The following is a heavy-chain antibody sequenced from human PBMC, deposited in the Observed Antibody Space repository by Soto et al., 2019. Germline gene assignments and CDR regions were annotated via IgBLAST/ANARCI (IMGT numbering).Heavy chain of an antibody. CDR1: GFTFSSYW. CDR2: IKQDGSEK. Sequence: EVQLVESGGGLVQPGGSLRLSCAASGFTFSSYWMSWVRQAPGKGLEWVANIKQDGSEKYYVDSVKGRFTISRDNAKNSLYLQMNSLRAEDTAVYYCARDNYSSSWYIIYYYYGMDVWGQGTTVTVSS. V-gene: IGHV3-7*01. D-gene: IGHD6-13*01. J-gene: IGHJ6*02. CDR3: ARDNYSSSWYIIYYYYGMDV.